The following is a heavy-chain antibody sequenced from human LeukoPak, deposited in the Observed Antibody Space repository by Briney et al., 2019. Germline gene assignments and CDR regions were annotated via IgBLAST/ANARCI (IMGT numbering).Heavy chain of an antibody. CDR1: GFTFDDYA. J-gene: IGHJ3*02. CDR2: ISGDGGST. V-gene: IGHV3-43*02. D-gene: IGHD3-22*01. Sequence: GGSLRPSCAASGFTFDDYAMHWVRQAPGKGLEWVSLISGDGGSTTYGDSVKGRFTVSRANTKNSLYLQMNSLRAEDTAVYYCARDRTYYYDSSGPPHAFDIWGQGTMVTVSS. CDR3: ARDRTYYYDSSGPPHAFDI.